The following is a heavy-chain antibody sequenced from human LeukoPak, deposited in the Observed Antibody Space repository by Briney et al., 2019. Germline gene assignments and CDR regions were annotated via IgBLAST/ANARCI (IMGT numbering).Heavy chain of an antibody. CDR1: GYTFTSYG. D-gene: IGHD3-22*01. Sequence: GASVKVSCKASGYTFTSYGISWVRQAPGQGLEWMGWISAYNGNTNYAQKLQGRVTMTTDTSTSTAYMELRSLRSDDPAVYYCARDRLDYFDSSGYSDYWGQGTLVTVSS. CDR2: ISAYNGNT. V-gene: IGHV1-18*01. J-gene: IGHJ4*02. CDR3: ARDRLDYFDSSGYSDY.